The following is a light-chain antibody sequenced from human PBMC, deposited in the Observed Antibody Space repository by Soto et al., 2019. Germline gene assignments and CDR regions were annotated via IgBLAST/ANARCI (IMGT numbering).Light chain of an antibody. CDR3: ASWDDSLNGVV. J-gene: IGLJ2*01. V-gene: IGLV1-47*01. Sequence: QSVLTQPPSASANPGQRVTISCSGSSSNIGTNSVYWYQQLPGTAPKLLIYKKDQRPSGVPERFSGSRSGTSASLAISGLRSEDEADYYCASWDDSLNGVVFGGGTKLTVL. CDR2: KKD. CDR1: SSNIGTNS.